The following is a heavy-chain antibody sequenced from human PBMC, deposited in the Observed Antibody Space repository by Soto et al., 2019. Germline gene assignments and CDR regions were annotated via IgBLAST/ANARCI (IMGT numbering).Heavy chain of an antibody. CDR3: AREGTTVDSYYYYGMDV. CDR1: GGSISSYS. D-gene: IGHD1-1*01. CDR2: IYYSGST. Sequence: QVQLQESGPGLVKPSETLSLTCTVSGGSISSYSWNWIRQPPGKGLECIGSIYYSGSTNYNPSLKSRVTISVDTSKNQFSLKLSSVTAADTAVYYCAREGTTVDSYYYYGMDVWGQGTTVTVSS. J-gene: IGHJ6*02. V-gene: IGHV4-59*01.